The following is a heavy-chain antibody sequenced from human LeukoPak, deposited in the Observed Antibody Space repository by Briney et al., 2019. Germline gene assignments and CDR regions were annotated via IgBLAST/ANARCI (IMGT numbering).Heavy chain of an antibody. CDR1: GFTFSNYA. CDR2: VSYDGSNK. V-gene: IGHV3-30-3*01. D-gene: IGHD6-13*01. J-gene: IGHJ4*02. Sequence: PGRSLRLSCAASGFTFSNYAMHWVRQAPGKGLEWVAVVSYDGSNKYYADSVKGRFTISRDNSKNTLYLQMNSLSAEDTAVYYCAKDRWGGSSSPIDYWGQGTPVTVSS. CDR3: AKDRWGGSSSPIDY.